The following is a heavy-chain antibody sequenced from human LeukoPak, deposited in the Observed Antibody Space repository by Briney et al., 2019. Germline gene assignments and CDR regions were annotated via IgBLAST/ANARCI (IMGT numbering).Heavy chain of an antibody. CDR1: GGSISSGDYY. CDR2: IYYSGST. V-gene: IGHV4-30-4*01. D-gene: IGHD2-21*02. CDR3: ARQVPLAYCGGDCYSGAFDI. Sequence: SQTLPLTCTVSGGSISSGDYYWSWIRQPPGKGLEWIGYIYYSGSTHYNPSLKSRVTISVDTSKNQFSLKLSSVTAADTAVYYCARQVPLAYCGGDCYSGAFDIWGQGTMVTVSS. J-gene: IGHJ3*02.